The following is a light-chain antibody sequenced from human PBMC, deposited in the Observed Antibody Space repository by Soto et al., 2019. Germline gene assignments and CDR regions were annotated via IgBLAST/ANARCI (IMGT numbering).Light chain of an antibody. CDR1: RSVSSY. CDR2: DAS. V-gene: IGKV3-11*01. CDR3: QQYGSSGT. Sequence: EILLTQSPGTLSLSPGGSATLSCRATRSVSSYLAWYQQKPGQAPRLLIYDASSRPTDIPARFSGSGSGTDFTLTISSLEPEDFAVYYCQQYGSSGTFGQGTKVDI. J-gene: IGKJ1*01.